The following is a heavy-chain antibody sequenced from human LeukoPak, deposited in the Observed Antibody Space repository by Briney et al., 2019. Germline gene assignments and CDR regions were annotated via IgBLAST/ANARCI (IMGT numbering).Heavy chain of an antibody. CDR2: IGSNGGST. CDR3: VRAQDTPIPVSFDH. CDR1: GFTFSNYG. Sequence: GGSLRLSCSGSGFTFSNYGIHWVRQAPGKGLDFVSGIGSNGGSTYYTDSVRGRFTISRDNSKNTLSLLMSSLRAEDTAVYYCVRAQDTPIPVSFDHWGQGTLVTVSS. V-gene: IGHV3-64D*06. J-gene: IGHJ4*02. D-gene: IGHD5-18*01.